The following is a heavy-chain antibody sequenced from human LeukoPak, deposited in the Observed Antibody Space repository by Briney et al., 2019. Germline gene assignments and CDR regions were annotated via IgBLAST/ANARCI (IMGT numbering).Heavy chain of an antibody. CDR2: IRYDGSNK. J-gene: IGHJ4*02. D-gene: IGHD3-22*01. Sequence: GGSLRLSCAASGFTFSSYGMHWVRQAPGKGLEWVAFIRYDGSNKYYADSVKGRFTISRDNSKNTLYLQMNSLRAEDTAVYYCAKVGSDYYDSSGYPGYWGQGTLVTVSS. V-gene: IGHV3-30*02. CDR3: AKVGSDYYDSSGYPGY. CDR1: GFTFSSYG.